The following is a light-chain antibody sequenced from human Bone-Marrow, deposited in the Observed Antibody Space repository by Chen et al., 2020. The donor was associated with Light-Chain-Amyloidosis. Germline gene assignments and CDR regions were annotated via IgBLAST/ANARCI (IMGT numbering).Light chain of an antibody. J-gene: IGLJ3*02. V-gene: IGLV2-14*03. Sequence: QSALTQPASVSGSPGQSITISCTGSRSDVGGDNFVSWYQQLPGKAPKLLIYDVTNRPSGVSYLFCGSKSGNTAALTVSGHQAEEEADYYCSSYTVSSTWVFGGGTKLTVL. CDR2: DVT. CDR1: RSDVGGDNF. CDR3: SSYTVSSTWV.